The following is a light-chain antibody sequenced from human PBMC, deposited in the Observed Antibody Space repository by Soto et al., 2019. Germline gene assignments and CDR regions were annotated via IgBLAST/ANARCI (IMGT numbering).Light chain of an antibody. Sequence: DIQMTQSPSTLSASVGDRVTITCRASQSIGNWLAWYQQKPGKAPNLLIYKASTLETGVPSRFSGSGSGTEFTLTINSLQPDDFATYYCQQYNSYSPWTFGQGTKVEIK. J-gene: IGKJ1*01. CDR1: QSIGNW. CDR2: KAS. V-gene: IGKV1-5*03. CDR3: QQYNSYSPWT.